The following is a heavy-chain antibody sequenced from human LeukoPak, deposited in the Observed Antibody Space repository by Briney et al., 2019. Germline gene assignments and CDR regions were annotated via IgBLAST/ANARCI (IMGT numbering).Heavy chain of an antibody. D-gene: IGHD2/OR15-2a*01. J-gene: IGHJ4*02. V-gene: IGHV3-11*01. Sequence: PGGSLLLSCAASGFTFSDYYMSWIRQAPGKGLEWVSYISSSGSTIYYADSMKGRYSISRDNAKNSLYLQMNSLRAEDTVVYYCARRPRQNPSGVDYWGQGTLVTVSS. CDR1: GFTFSDYY. CDR2: ISSSGSTI. CDR3: ARRPRQNPSGVDY.